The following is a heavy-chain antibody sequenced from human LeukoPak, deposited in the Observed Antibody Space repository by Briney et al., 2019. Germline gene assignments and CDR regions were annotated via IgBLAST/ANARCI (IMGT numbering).Heavy chain of an antibody. CDR3: ARVGDDEYFDY. CDR1: GGPISSYY. J-gene: IGHJ4*02. Sequence: SDTLPLLCTVSGGPISSYYGSWIRHPAGEALEWIGRIYTSGNNNYNPTLKSRVTMSVATSKNQLSLKLSSVTAADTAVYYCARVGDDEYFDYWGQGTLVTVSS. CDR2: IYTSGNN. V-gene: IGHV4-4*07. D-gene: IGHD2-21*02.